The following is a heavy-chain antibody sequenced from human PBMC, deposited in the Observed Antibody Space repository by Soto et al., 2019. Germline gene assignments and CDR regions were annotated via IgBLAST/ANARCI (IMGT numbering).Heavy chain of an antibody. CDR2: IYHSGST. CDR3: ASYGSGSYYKGNWFDP. D-gene: IGHD3-10*01. CDR1: GGSISSGGYS. Sequence: SETLSLTCAVSGGSISSGGYSWSWIRQPPGKGLEWIGYIYHSGSTYYNPSLKSRVTISVDRSKNQFSLKLSSVTAADTAVHYCASYGSGSYYKGNWFDPWGQGTLVTVSS. J-gene: IGHJ5*02. V-gene: IGHV4-30-2*01.